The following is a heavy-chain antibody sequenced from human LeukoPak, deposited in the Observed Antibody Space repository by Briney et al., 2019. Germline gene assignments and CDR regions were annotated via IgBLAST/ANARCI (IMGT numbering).Heavy chain of an antibody. CDR3: VKDAWGSGSYWCAYDV. J-gene: IGHJ3*01. V-gene: IGHV3-23*01. CDR1: GFTFSNYG. CDR2: VANHGRST. Sequence: GGSLTLSCAASGFTFSNYGMSWVRQAPGKGLEWVSAVANHGRSTYYIDSVKGRFTISRDDSKNTLYLQLNSLRAEDTAMYYCVKDAWGSGSYWCAYDVWGQGTMVTVSS. D-gene: IGHD3-10*01.